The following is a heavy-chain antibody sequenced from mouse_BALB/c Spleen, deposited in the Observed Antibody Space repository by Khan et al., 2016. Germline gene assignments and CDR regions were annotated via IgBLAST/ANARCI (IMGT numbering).Heavy chain of an antibody. CDR3: ARELGHYAMDY. V-gene: IGHV2-6-7*01. J-gene: IGHJ4*01. CDR2: IWGDGST. Sequence: QVQLKESGPGLVAPSQSLSITCTVSGFSLTGYGVNWVRQPPGKGLEWLGMIWGDGSTDYNSALKSRLSISKDNSKSQVFLIMNSLQTDDTARYYCARELGHYAMDYWGQGTSVTVSS. CDR1: GFSLTGYG. D-gene: IGHD4-1*01.